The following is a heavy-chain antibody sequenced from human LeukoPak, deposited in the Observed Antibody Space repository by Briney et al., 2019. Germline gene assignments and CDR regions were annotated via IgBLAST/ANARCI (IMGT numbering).Heavy chain of an antibody. D-gene: IGHD3-10*01. J-gene: IGHJ4*02. Sequence: SETLSLTCTVSGGSITHFFWSFIRQPPTKGLEYIGYIYHTGAIDYNPSLKSRLTMSADKSTNQFSLKLSSVTAADTAVYYCARHLTENYYGSGSYYPYFDYWGQGTLVTVSS. CDR2: IYHTGAI. CDR3: ARHLTENYYGSGSYYPYFDY. CDR1: GGSITHFF. V-gene: IGHV4-59*08.